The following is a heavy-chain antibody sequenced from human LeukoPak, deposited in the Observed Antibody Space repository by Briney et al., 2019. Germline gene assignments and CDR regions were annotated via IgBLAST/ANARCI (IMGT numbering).Heavy chain of an antibody. CDR3: AKSVGSGSYYNNDC. CDR2: ITSGGGT. Sequence: GGSLRLSCAASGFTFSSYAMTWVRQAPEQGLEWVSGITSGGGTYYADSVKGRFTISRDNSKNTLYVQMNSLRAEDTAVYYCAKSVGSGSYYNNDCWGQGTLVTVSS. D-gene: IGHD3-10*01. J-gene: IGHJ4*02. CDR1: GFTFSSYA. V-gene: IGHV3-23*01.